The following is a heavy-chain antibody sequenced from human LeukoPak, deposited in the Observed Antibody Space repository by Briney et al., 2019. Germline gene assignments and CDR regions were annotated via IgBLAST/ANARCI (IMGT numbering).Heavy chain of an antibody. CDR1: GGSISSSSYC. V-gene: IGHV4-39*01. CDR2: VYYSGTT. Sequence: PSETLSLTCTVSGGSISSSSYCWVWIRQPPGKALEWIGDVYYSGTTYYNPSLKSRVTISVDTSKNQYSLKLSSVTAADTAVYFCARHGSYSGSYFPWFDPWGQGPLVTVSS. CDR3: ARHGSYSGSYFPWFDP. D-gene: IGHD1-26*01. J-gene: IGHJ5*02.